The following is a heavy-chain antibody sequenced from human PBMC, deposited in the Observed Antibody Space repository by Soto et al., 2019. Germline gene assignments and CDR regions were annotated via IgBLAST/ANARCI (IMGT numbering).Heavy chain of an antibody. CDR3: ARTNGAGSYYNH. Sequence: GESLQISYKGSGLKFIDYWIAWVRQMPGKGLEWMGIIYPGDSDPRYSPSFQGQVTISADNSISTAYLQWSSLRASDTAIYYCARTNGAGSYYNHWGQGTLVTVSS. V-gene: IGHV5-51*01. CDR1: GLKFIDYW. CDR2: IYPGDSDP. J-gene: IGHJ5*02. D-gene: IGHD3-10*01.